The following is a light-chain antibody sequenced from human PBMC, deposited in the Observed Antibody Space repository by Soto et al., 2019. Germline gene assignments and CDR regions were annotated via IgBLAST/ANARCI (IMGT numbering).Light chain of an antibody. CDR3: QSYDSSLSDWV. CDR2: GNN. CDR1: SSNIGSGYD. V-gene: IGLV1-40*01. Sequence: QSVLTQPPSVSGAPGQRVTISCTGSSSNIGSGYDVHWYQQLPGTAPKLLIYGNNNRPSGVPDRFSGSKSGTSASLAITGLQAEDEADYYCQSYDSSLSDWVFGVGTKLTVL. J-gene: IGLJ3*02.